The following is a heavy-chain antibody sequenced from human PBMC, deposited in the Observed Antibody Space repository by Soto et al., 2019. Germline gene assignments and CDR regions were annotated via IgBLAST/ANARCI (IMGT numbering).Heavy chain of an antibody. CDR1: GATFSSYA. Sequence: QVQLVQSGAEVRQPASSVKVSCKTSGATFSSYAITWVRQAPGQGLEWMGGIVPTVDTSTYAQKFQGRITINAYKFTNTVYMELSSLRSDDTAVYYCVRVVAIPGYPDNWGQGTLVTVSS. D-gene: IGHD5-12*01. CDR2: IVPTVDTS. V-gene: IGHV1-69*14. J-gene: IGHJ4*02. CDR3: VRVVAIPGYPDN.